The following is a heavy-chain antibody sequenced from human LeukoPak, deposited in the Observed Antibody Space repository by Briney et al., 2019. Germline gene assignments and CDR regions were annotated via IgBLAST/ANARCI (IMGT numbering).Heavy chain of an antibody. Sequence: SETLSLTCTVSGGSIRSYYWSWIRQPPGKGLEWIGYIYYSGSTKYNPSLKSRVTISVDTSKNQFSLKLSSVTAADTALYYCTRHEDGYCSSTSCYGNWGQGTLVTVSS. CDR3: TRHEDGYCSSTSCYGN. CDR1: GGSIRSYY. D-gene: IGHD2-2*03. J-gene: IGHJ4*02. CDR2: IYYSGST. V-gene: IGHV4-59*08.